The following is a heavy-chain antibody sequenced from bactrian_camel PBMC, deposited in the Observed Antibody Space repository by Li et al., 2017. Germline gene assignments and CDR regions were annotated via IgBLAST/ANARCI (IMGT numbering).Heavy chain of an antibody. CDR1: GFTFDDSD. CDR3: ATGSRWYPF. Sequence: VQLVESGGGSVQSGGSLRLSCTASGFTFDDSDMGWYRQAPGKGLEWVSSINLGGGITYDADSVKGRFIISRDNAKNTLFLQLNRLRFEDTAIYFRATGSRWYPFWGQGTQVTVS. CDR2: INLGGGIT. J-gene: IGHJ4*01. V-gene: IGHV3-1*01. D-gene: IGHD6*01.